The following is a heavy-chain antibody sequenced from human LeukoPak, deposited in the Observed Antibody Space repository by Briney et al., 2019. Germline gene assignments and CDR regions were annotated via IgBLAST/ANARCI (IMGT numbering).Heavy chain of an antibody. J-gene: IGHJ4*02. D-gene: IGHD2-15*01. Sequence: SETLSLTCTVSGGSISSSSYYWGWIRQPPGRGLEWIGSIYYSGSTYYNPSLKSRVTISVDTSKNQFSLKLSSVTAADTAVYYCARDGGGSPFGYWGQGTLVTVSS. V-gene: IGHV4-39*02. CDR1: GGSISSSSYY. CDR3: ARDGGGSPFGY. CDR2: IYYSGST.